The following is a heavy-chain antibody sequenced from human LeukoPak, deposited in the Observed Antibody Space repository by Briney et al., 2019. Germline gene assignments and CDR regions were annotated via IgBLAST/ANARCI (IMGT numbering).Heavy chain of an antibody. CDR2: IKSKTDGGTT. CDR3: TTEDFWSGYYIDY. V-gene: IGHV3-15*01. CDR1: GFTSSNAW. D-gene: IGHD3-3*01. J-gene: IGHJ4*02. Sequence: PGGSLRLSCAASGFTSSNAWMSWVRQAPGKGLEWVGRIKSKTDGGTTDYAAPVKGRFTISRDDSKNTLYLQMNSLKTEDTAVYYCTTEDFWSGYYIDYWGQGTLVTVSS.